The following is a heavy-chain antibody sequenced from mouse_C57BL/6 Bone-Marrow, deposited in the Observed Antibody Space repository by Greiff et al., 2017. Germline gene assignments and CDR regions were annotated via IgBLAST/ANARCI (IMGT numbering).Heavy chain of an antibody. CDR2: ISPGDGDT. D-gene: IGHD2-12*01. Sequence: VQLQQPGAELVKPGASVKISCKASGYAFSSYWMNWVKQRPGKGLEWIGHISPGDGDTNYNGKFKGKATLTVDKSSSTAYMQLSSLNSEDSAVYYCARNDDRVWFAYWGQGTLVTASA. CDR1: GYAFSSYW. CDR3: ARNDDRVWFAY. J-gene: IGHJ3*01. V-gene: IGHV1-80*01.